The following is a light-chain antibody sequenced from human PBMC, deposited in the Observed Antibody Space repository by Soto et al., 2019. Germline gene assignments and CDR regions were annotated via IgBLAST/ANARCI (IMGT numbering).Light chain of an antibody. Sequence: DIPMPQSPSTLSASVGDRVTITCRASQSISSWLAWYQQKPGKAPKLLIYKASSLESGVPSRFSGSGSGTEFTLTISSLQPDDFATYYCQEYNSYSYTFGQGTKLETK. J-gene: IGKJ2*01. CDR3: QEYNSYSYT. CDR1: QSISSW. V-gene: IGKV1-5*03. CDR2: KAS.